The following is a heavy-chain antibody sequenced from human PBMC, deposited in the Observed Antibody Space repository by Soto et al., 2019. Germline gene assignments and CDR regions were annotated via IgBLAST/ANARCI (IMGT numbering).Heavy chain of an antibody. J-gene: IGHJ4*02. CDR1: GYTFTSFY. D-gene: IGHD4-17*01. CDR3: TRDLQSDYDY. V-gene: IGHV1-46*03. Sequence: QVQLLQSGAEVKKPGASVKVSCKASGYTFTSFYMHWVRQAPGQGIEWMGIINPSGGSTNYAQKFQGRVTMTRETSTSTVYMEVSSLGSEDTAVYYCTRDLQSDYDYWGQGTPVTVSS. CDR2: INPSGGST.